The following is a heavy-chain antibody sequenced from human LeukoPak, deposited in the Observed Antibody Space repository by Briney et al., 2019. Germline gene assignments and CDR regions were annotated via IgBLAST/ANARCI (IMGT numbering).Heavy chain of an antibody. Sequence: GGSLRLSCAASGFTVNDNYMNWVRQAPGKGLEWVSVIYSGGSTNYADSVKGRFTISRDNSKNTLYLQMNSLGAEDTAMYYCIYRYALDFWGQRTLVTVSS. CDR2: IYSGGST. J-gene: IGHJ4*02. V-gene: IGHV3-53*01. CDR3: IYRYALDF. D-gene: IGHD3-16*02. CDR1: GFTVNDNY.